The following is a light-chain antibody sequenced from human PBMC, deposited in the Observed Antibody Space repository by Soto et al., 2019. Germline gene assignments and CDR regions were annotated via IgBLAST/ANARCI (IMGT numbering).Light chain of an antibody. CDR3: STYINSITFVI. J-gene: IGLJ2*01. CDR2: EVS. Sequence: QSVLTQPASVSGSPGQSITISCTGTSSDVGGYNYVSWYQHHPGKAPKLMIYEVSNRPSGVSTRFSGSKSGNTASLTISGLQAEDEGDYYCSTYINSITFVIFGGGTKVTVL. CDR1: SSDVGGYNY. V-gene: IGLV2-14*01.